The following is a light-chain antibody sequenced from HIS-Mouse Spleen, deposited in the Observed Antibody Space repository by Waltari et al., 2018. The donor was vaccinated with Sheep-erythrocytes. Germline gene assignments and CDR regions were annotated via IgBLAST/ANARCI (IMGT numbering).Light chain of an antibody. CDR2: DVR. V-gene: IGLV2-14*03. CDR1: SSYVGGYNF. Sequence: QSALTHPASVSGSPGQSITLSCTGTSSYVGGYNFVSWYQQHPGKAPKLMIYDVRNRPSGVSNRFSGSKSGNTASLTISGLQAEDEADYYCSSYTSSSTLVFGGGTKLTVL. J-gene: IGLJ2*01. CDR3: SSYTSSSTLV.